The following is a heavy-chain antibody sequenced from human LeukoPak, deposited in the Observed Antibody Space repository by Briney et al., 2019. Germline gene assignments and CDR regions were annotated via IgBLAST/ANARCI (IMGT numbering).Heavy chain of an antibody. V-gene: IGHV4-34*01. Sequence: SETLSLTCAVYGGSFSAYYWSWIRQPPGKGLEWIGEINQSGSTNYNPSLKSRVTISVDTSKNQFSLKLSSVTAANTAVYYCARGRSSRDVVVVAATNWFDPWGQGTLVTVSS. CDR2: INQSGST. J-gene: IGHJ5*02. D-gene: IGHD2-15*01. CDR1: GGSFSAYY. CDR3: ARGRSSRDVVVVAATNWFDP.